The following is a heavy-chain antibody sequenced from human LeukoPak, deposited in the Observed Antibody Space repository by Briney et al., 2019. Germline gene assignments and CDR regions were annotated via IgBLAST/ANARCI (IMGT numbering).Heavy chain of an antibody. Sequence: GGSLRLSCAASGFTSISYWMSWVRQAPGKGLEWVANIKQDGSEKYYVDSVKGRFTIARDNAKNSLYLQMNSLRAEDTAVYYCERRRRDDFDYGGQGTLVTVSS. CDR2: IKQDGSEK. CDR1: GFTSISYW. V-gene: IGHV3-7*01. CDR3: ERRRRDDFDY. J-gene: IGHJ4*02.